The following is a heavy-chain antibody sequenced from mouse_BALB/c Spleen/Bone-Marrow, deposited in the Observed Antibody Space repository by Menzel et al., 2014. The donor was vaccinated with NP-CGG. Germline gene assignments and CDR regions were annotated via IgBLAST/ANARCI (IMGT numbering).Heavy chain of an antibody. CDR2: IRNKANSYTT. J-gene: IGHJ3*01. V-gene: IGHV7-3*02. Sequence: EVKLVESGGGLVQPGGSLRLSCATSGFTFTDYYMSWVRQPPGKALEWLGFIRNKANSYTTEYSASVKGRFTISRDNSQSILYLQMNTLRAEDSATYYCARDYGNYVRFAYWGQGTLVTVSA. D-gene: IGHD2-1*01. CDR3: ARDYGNYVRFAY. CDR1: GFTFTDYY.